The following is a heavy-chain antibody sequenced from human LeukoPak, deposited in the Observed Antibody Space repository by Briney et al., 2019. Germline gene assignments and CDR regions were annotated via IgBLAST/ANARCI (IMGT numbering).Heavy chain of an antibody. CDR1: GGSISSYY. Sequence: TPSETLSLTCTVSGGSISSYYWSWIRQPPGKGLEWIGYIYYSGSTNYNPSLKSRVTISVDTSKNQFSLKLSSVTAADTAVYYCATDSAGLRIFDYWGQGTLVTVSS. D-gene: IGHD2-15*01. V-gene: IGHV4-59*08. CDR2: IYYSGST. J-gene: IGHJ4*02. CDR3: ATDSAGLRIFDY.